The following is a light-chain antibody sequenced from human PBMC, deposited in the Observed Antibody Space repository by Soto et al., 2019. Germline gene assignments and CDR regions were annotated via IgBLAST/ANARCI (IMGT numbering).Light chain of an antibody. V-gene: IGKV3D-15*01. CDR3: QRYNNWPLT. J-gene: IGKJ4*01. CDR2: GAS. CDR1: QSVSNN. Sequence: EIVLTQSPGTLSLSPGERATLSCRASQSVSNNYLAWYQQKPGQAPRLLIYGASNRATGIPDRFSGSGSGTEFTLTISSLQSDDFAIYYCQRYNNWPLTFGGGTKVDIK.